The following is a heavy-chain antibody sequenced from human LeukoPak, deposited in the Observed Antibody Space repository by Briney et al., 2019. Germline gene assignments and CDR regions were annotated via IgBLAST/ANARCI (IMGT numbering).Heavy chain of an antibody. CDR3: AREGLGYCSDGSCLLGSGGFDY. J-gene: IGHJ4*02. D-gene: IGHD2-15*01. Sequence: GGSLRLSCAASGFTFSSYSMNWVRQAPGKGLEWVSSISSSSSYIYYADSVKGRFTISRDNAKNSLYLQMNSLRAEDTAVYYCAREGLGYCSDGSCLLGSGGFDYWGQGTLVTVSS. CDR2: ISSSSSYI. CDR1: GFTFSSYS. V-gene: IGHV3-21*01.